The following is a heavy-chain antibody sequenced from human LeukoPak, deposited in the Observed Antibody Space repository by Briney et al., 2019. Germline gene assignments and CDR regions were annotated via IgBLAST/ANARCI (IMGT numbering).Heavy chain of an antibody. CDR3: ARAASGYDLLYFDY. J-gene: IGHJ4*02. CDR2: IDPSDSYT. CDR1: GYSFTSYW. Sequence: PGESLKISCKGSGYSFTSYWISWVRQMPGKGLEWMGRIDPSDSYTNYSPSFQGHVTISADKSISTAYLQWSGLKASDTAMYYCARAASGYDLLYFDYWGQGTLVTVSS. V-gene: IGHV5-10-1*01. D-gene: IGHD5-12*01.